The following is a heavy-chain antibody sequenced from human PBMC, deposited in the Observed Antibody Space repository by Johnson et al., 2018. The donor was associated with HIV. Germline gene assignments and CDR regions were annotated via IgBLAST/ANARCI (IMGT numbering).Heavy chain of an antibody. Sequence: VQLVESGGGVVQPGRSLRLSCAASGFTFSSYDMPWVRQATGKGLEWVSAIGTAGDTYYPVSVTGRFTISRENAKNSLYLQMNSLRAGETAVYYGARGGRKWELLGDDAFDIWGQGTMVTVSS. V-gene: IGHV3-13*01. CDR2: IGTAGDT. CDR1: GFTFSSYD. D-gene: IGHD1-26*01. J-gene: IGHJ3*02. CDR3: ARGGRKWELLGDDAFDI.